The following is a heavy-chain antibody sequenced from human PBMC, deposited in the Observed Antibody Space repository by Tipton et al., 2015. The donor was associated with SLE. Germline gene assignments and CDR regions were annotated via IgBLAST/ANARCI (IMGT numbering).Heavy chain of an antibody. D-gene: IGHD2-15*01. V-gene: IGHV4-30-4*01. CDR2: IYYSGST. CDR3: ARDIDGYNWFDP. CDR1: GGSISSGDYY. Sequence: TLSLTCTVSGGSISSGDYYWSWIRQPPGKGLEWIGYIYYSGSTYYNPSLKSRVTISVDMSKNQFSLKLTSVTAADTAVYYCARDIDGYNWFDPWGQGTLVTVSS. J-gene: IGHJ5*02.